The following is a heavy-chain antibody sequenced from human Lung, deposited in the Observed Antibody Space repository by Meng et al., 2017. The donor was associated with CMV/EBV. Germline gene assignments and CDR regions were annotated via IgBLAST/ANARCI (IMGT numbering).Heavy chain of an antibody. CDR1: RFIFSDYG. D-gene: IGHD6-6*01. CDR3: ANILYSSSSDY. CDR2: ISYDGSSS. J-gene: IGHJ4*02. V-gene: IGHV3-30*18. Sequence: LSCAASRFIFSDYGMSWFRQAPGKGLEWVAIISYDGSSSYYGHSVKGRFTISRDNSKNTLSLQMDSLRANATAVYYCANILYSSSSDYWGQGTLVTVSS.